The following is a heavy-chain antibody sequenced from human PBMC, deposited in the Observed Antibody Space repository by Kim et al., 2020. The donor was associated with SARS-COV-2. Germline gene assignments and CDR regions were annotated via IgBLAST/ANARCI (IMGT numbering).Heavy chain of an antibody. V-gene: IGHV1-69*01. D-gene: IGHD3-10*01. Sequence: KFQGRVTITADESTSTAYMELSSLRSEDTAVYYCARGITMVRGVIMPFDYWGQGTLVTVSS. CDR3: ARGITMVRGVIMPFDY. J-gene: IGHJ4*02.